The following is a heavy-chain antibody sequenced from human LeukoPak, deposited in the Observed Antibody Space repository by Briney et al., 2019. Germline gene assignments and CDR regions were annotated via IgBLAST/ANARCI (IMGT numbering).Heavy chain of an antibody. V-gene: IGHV1-18*01. CDR3: AMRSTSCKVCYYYYMDV. D-gene: IGHD2-2*01. CDR2: ISAYNGNT. Sequence: ASVKVSCKASGYTFTSYGISWVRQAPGQGLEWMGWISAYNGNTNYAQIHQGRLTMTTDTSTSTAYMELSSLRSEDTAAYYCAMRSTSCKVCYYYYMDVWGKGTTVTVSS. CDR1: GYTFTSYG. J-gene: IGHJ6*03.